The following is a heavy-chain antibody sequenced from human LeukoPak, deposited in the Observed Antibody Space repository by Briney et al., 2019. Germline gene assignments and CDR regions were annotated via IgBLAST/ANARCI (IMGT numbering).Heavy chain of an antibody. CDR3: ARTHSSSWYEGYYFDY. V-gene: IGHV3-21*01. D-gene: IGHD6-13*01. J-gene: IGHJ4*02. CDR1: GFTFSSYS. CDR2: ISSSSYI. Sequence: GGSLRLSCAASGFTFSSYSMNWVRQAPGKGLEWVSSISSSSYIYYADSVKGRFTISRDNAKNSLYLQMNSLRAEDTAVYYCARTHSSSWYEGYYFDYWGQGTLVTVSS.